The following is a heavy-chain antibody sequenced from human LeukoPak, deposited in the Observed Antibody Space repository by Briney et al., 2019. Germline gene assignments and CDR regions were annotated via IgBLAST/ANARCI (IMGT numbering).Heavy chain of an antibody. CDR1: GFTFSSYG. CDR2: ISYDGSNK. Sequence: PGRSLRLYCAASGFTFSSYGMHWVRQAPGKGLEWVAVISYDGSNKYYADSVKGRFTISRDNSKNTLYLQMNSLRAEDTAVYYCAKLLTGTTLSGAFDIWGQGTMVTVSS. J-gene: IGHJ3*02. V-gene: IGHV3-30*18. D-gene: IGHD1-1*01. CDR3: AKLLTGTTLSGAFDI.